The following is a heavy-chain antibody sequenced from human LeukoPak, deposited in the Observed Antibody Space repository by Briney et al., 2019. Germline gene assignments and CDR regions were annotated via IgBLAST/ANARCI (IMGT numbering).Heavy chain of an antibody. J-gene: IGHJ4*02. CDR3: ARGVGVRRSAWEPPIDY. Sequence: SVKVSCKASGGTFSSYAISWVRQAPGQGLEWMGGIIPIFGTANYAQKFQGRVTITADESISTAYMELSSLRSEDTAVYYCARGVGVRRSAWEPPIDYWGQGTLVTVSS. CDR2: IIPIFGTA. D-gene: IGHD1-26*01. V-gene: IGHV1-69*13. CDR1: GGTFSSYA.